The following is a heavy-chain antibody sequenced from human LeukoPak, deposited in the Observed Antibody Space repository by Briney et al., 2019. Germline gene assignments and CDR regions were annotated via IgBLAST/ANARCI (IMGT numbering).Heavy chain of an antibody. CDR1: GYTFTIYG. CDR3: ARDLWGGSSWYSGSSY. D-gene: IGHD6-13*01. Sequence: ASVKVSCTASGYTFTIYGISWRRQAPGQGLEWVGWISAYNGNTNYAQKLQGRVTMTTDTSTSTAYMELRSLRSDDTAVYYCARDLWGGSSWYSGSSYWGQGTLVTVSS. CDR2: ISAYNGNT. V-gene: IGHV1-18*01. J-gene: IGHJ4*02.